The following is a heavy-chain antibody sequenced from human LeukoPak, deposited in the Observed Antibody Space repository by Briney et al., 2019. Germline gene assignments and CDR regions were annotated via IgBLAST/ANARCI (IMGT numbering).Heavy chain of an antibody. D-gene: IGHD3-10*01. CDR1: GGSFGGYY. Sequence: PSETLSLTCAVDGGSFGGYYWSWIRQPPGKGLEWIGEINHSGSTNYNPSLKSRVTISVDTSKNQFSLKLSSVTAADTAVYYCARGSYYGSGRKKSPNYYYYGMDVWGKGTTVTVSS. CDR3: ARGSYYGSGRKKSPNYYYYGMDV. CDR2: INHSGST. V-gene: IGHV4-34*01. J-gene: IGHJ6*04.